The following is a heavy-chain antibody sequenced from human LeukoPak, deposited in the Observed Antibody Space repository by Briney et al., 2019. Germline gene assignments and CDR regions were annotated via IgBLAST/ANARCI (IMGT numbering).Heavy chain of an antibody. V-gene: IGHV4-4*07. CDR1: GGSISNYY. J-gene: IGHJ5*02. CDR3: ARTGGYDSSGYHGWFDP. CDR2: ISTSGST. D-gene: IGHD3-22*01. Sequence: PSETLSLTCTVSGGSISNYYWNWIRQPAGKGLEWIGRISTSGSTNYNPSLKSRVTMSVDTSKNQFSLKLSSVTAADTAVYYCARTGGYDSSGYHGWFDPWGQGTLVTVSS.